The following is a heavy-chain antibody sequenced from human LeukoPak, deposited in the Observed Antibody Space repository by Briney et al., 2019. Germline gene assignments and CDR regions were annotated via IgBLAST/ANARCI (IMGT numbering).Heavy chain of an antibody. V-gene: IGHV3-33*01. CDR3: ARDLEQWLVQGHFQH. CDR2: IWYDGNNK. CDR1: GFTFSSYG. Sequence: SGKSLRLSCAASGFTFSSYGMHWVRQAPGKGLEWVAIIWYDGNNKYYADSVKGPFTISRDNSKNTLYLQMNSLRAEDTAVYYCARDLEQWLVQGHFQHWGQGTLVTVSS. J-gene: IGHJ1*01. D-gene: IGHD6-19*01.